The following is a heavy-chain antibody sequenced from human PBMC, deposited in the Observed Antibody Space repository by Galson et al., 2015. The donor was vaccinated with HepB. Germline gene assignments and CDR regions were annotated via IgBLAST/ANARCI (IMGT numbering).Heavy chain of an antibody. D-gene: IGHD2-2*01. V-gene: IGHV3-21*01. Sequence: SLRLSCAASGFTFTSYSMNWVRQAPGKGLEWVSSISNSNTYIYYGDSVKGRFTISRDNARNSLYLQMNSLRIEDTAVYYCARDHWGGSSFDYWGLGTLVTVSA. CDR3: ARDHWGGSSFDY. J-gene: IGHJ4*02. CDR1: GFTFTSYS. CDR2: ISNSNTYI.